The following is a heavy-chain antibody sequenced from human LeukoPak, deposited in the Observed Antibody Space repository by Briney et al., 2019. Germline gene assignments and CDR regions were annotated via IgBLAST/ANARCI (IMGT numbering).Heavy chain of an antibody. CDR2: MNPNSGNT. CDR1: GYTFTSYD. V-gene: IGHV1-8*01. CDR3: ARHYSSGSKYYFDY. Sequence: ASVKVSCKASGYTFTSYDINWVRQATGQGLEWMGWMNPNSGNTGYAQKFQGRVTMTRNTSISTAYMELSSLRSEDTAVYYCARHYSSGSKYYFDYWGQGTLVTVSS. D-gene: IGHD6-19*01. J-gene: IGHJ4*02.